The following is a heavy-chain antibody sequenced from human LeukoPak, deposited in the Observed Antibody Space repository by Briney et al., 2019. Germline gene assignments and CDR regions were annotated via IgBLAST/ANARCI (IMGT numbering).Heavy chain of an antibody. V-gene: IGHV4-59*01. CDR3: ARAGQWFDP. CDR1: GGSITYYY. Sequence: SETLSLTCTVSGGSITYYYWSWIRQPPGKGLEWIGYIYSSGTTTYNPSLKSLVTISVDTSKNQFSLKVFSVTAADTAVYYCARAGQWFDPWGQGTLVTVSS. CDR2: IYSSGTT. J-gene: IGHJ5*02.